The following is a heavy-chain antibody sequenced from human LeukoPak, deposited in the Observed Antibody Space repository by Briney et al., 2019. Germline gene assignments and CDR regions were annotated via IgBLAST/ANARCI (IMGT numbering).Heavy chain of an antibody. J-gene: IGHJ6*03. CDR3: ARYGSGSYYSGDYYYYYMDV. CDR2: ITTSSSYI. D-gene: IGHD3-10*01. CDR1: GFTFGTYS. V-gene: IGHV3-21*01. Sequence: GGSLRLSCAASGFTFGTYSMSWVRQAPGKGLEWVSSITTSSSYIYYADSMKGRFTISRDNAKNSLYLQMNSLRAEDTAVYYCARYGSGSYYSGDYYYYYMDVWGKGTTVTVSS.